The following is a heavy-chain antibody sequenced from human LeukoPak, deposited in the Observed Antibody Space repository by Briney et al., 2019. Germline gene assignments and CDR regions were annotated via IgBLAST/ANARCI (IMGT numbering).Heavy chain of an antibody. J-gene: IGHJ5*02. Sequence: ASVKVSCKASGYTFTSYGISWVRQAPGQGLEWLGWISAYNGNTNYAQKLQGRVTMTTDTSTSTAYMELRSLRSDDTAVYYCARDACSSTSCYYVIDPWGQGTLVTVSS. CDR1: GYTFTSYG. D-gene: IGHD2-2*01. V-gene: IGHV1-18*01. CDR2: ISAYNGNT. CDR3: ARDACSSTSCYYVIDP.